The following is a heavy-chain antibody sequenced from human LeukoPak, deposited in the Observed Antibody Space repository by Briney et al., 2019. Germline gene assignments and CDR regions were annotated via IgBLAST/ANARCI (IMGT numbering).Heavy chain of an antibody. Sequence: GASVKVSCKASGYTFTSYYIHWVRQAPGQGLGWMGIISPSGGSTSYAQKFQGRVTMTRDTSTSTVHLELSSLTYEDTAVYYCARMHVDIAMGDHYYGMDVWGQGTSVTVSS. J-gene: IGHJ6*02. D-gene: IGHD5-18*01. V-gene: IGHV1-46*01. CDR2: ISPSGGST. CDR1: GYTFTSYY. CDR3: ARMHVDIAMGDHYYGMDV.